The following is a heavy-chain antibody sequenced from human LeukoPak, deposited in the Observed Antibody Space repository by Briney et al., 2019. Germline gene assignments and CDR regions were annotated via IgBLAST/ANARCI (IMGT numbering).Heavy chain of an antibody. CDR2: IYYSGST. J-gene: IGHJ4*02. D-gene: IGHD3-3*01. CDR1: GGSISSTRYY. V-gene: IGHV4-39*07. CDR3: ASGFLEWLSKQCYFEY. Sequence: KTSETLSLTCLVSGGSISSTRYYWGWIRQSPGRGLEWIGYIYYSGSTNYNPSLKSRVTISVDTSKRQFSLKLRSVTAADTAVYYCASGFLEWLSKQCYFEYWGQGTLVTVSS.